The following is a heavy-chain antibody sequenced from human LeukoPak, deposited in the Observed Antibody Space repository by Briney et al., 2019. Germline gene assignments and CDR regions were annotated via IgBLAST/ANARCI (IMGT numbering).Heavy chain of an antibody. V-gene: IGHV1-2*02. D-gene: IGHD6-19*01. CDR2: INPNSGGT. J-gene: IGHJ4*02. Sequence: GASVKVSCKASGYTLTDQYMHWVRQAPGQGLEWMGWINPNSGGTNYAQKFQGRVTMTRDTSISTAYMELSRLTSDDTAVYYCVRASGWYSPKDYWGQGTLVTVSS. CDR1: GYTLTDQY. CDR3: VRASGWYSPKDY.